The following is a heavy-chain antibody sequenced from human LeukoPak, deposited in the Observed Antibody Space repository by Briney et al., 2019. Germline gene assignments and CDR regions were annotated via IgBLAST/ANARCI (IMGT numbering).Heavy chain of an antibody. CDR3: ARVEMATIHYFDY. CDR1: GYTFTGYY. J-gene: IGHJ4*02. D-gene: IGHD5-24*01. CDR2: INPSGGST. V-gene: IGHV1-46*01. Sequence: ASVKVSCKASGYTFTGYYMHWVRQAPGQGLEWMGIINPSGGSTSYAQKFQGRVTMTRDTSTSTVYMELGSLRSEDTAVYYCARVEMATIHYFDYWGQGTLVTVSS.